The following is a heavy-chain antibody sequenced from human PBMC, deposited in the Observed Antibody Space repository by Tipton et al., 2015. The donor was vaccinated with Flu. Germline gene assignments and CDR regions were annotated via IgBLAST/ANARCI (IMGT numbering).Heavy chain of an antibody. CDR1: GGSISSGGYY. CDR2: IYYSGST. CDR3: AGSIGFGYYFDY. Sequence: TLSLTCTVSGGSISSGGYYWSWIRQHPGKGLEWIGYIYYSGSTYYNPSLKSRVTISVDTSKNQFSLKLSSVTAADPAVYYCAGSIGFGYYFDYWGQGTLVTVSS. D-gene: IGHD3-10*01. J-gene: IGHJ4*02. V-gene: IGHV4-31*03.